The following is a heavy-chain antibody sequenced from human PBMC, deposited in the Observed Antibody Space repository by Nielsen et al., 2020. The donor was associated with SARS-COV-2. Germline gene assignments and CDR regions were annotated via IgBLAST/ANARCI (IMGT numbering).Heavy chain of an antibody. CDR2: ISYDGSNK. V-gene: IGHV3-30-3*01. Sequence: GGSLRLSCAASGFTFSSYAMHWVRQAPGKGLEWVAVISYDGSNKYYADSVKGRFTISRDNSKNTLYLQMNSLRAEDTAVYYCARDVRYCSSTSCLYYFDYWGQGTLVTVSS. CDR1: GFTFSSYA. J-gene: IGHJ4*02. D-gene: IGHD2-2*01. CDR3: ARDVRYCSSTSCLYYFDY.